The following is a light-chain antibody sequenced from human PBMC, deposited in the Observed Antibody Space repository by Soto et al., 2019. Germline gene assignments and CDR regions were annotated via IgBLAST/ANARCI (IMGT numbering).Light chain of an antibody. CDR3: QQSYSTPIT. V-gene: IGKV4-1*01. CDR1: QNLLSSSNNRNY. Sequence: DIVMTQSTASLAVSLGERATFNCTSSQNLLSSSNNRNYLAWYQQKPGQPPKLLIYWASTRESGVPDRFSGSGSGTDFTLTISSLQPGDFATYFCQQSYSTPITFGQGTRLEIK. J-gene: IGKJ5*01. CDR2: WAS.